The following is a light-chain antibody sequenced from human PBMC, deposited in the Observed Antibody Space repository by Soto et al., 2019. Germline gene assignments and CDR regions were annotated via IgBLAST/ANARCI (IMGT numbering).Light chain of an antibody. CDR2: GAS. CDR1: QSVSSTY. V-gene: IGKV3-20*01. J-gene: IGKJ5*01. Sequence: IVLTQSPGTLSLAPGERATLSCRASQSVSSTYLIWYQQKPGQAPRLLIYGASSRATGIPDRFSGSGSGTDFTLTISRLEPDDFAVYYCQQYGSSSTFGQGTRLEIK. CDR3: QQYGSSST.